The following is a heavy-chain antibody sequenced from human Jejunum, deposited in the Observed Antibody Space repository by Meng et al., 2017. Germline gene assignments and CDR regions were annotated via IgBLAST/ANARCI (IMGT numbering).Heavy chain of an antibody. CDR2: MKKYGGET. Sequence: GESLKISCAASGFIFSTYCMGWVRQAPGKGLEWVAHMKKYGGETTYADSVKGRFTISRDNAKNSLFLQMNSLRVEDTAMYYCARDNFGALERYDYWGQGTLVTVSS. D-gene: IGHD1-1*01. CDR3: ARDNFGALERYDY. V-gene: IGHV3-7*01. CDR1: GFIFSTYC. J-gene: IGHJ4*02.